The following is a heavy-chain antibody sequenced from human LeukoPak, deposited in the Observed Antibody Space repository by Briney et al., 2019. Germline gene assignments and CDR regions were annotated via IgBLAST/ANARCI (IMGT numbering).Heavy chain of an antibody. CDR3: ARDQGNSIDY. CDR1: GFTFSSYE. J-gene: IGHJ4*02. Sequence: GGSLRLSCAASGFTFSSYEMNWVRQAPGKGLEWVSYISSSGSTIYYADSVKGRFTISRDNSKNTLYLQMNSLRAEDTAVYYCARDQGNSIDYWGQGTLVTVSS. CDR2: ISSSGSTI. D-gene: IGHD3-3*02. V-gene: IGHV3-48*03.